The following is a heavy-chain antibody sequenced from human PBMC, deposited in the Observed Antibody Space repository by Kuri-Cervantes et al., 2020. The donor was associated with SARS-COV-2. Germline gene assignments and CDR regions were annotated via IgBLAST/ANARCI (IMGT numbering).Heavy chain of an antibody. Sequence: LSLTCAASGFTFDDYAMHWVRQAPGKGLEWVSGISWNSGSIGYADSVKGRFTISRDNAKNSLYLQMNSLRAEDTAVYYCARKRNNYDFWSGPIYYFDYWGQGTLVTVSS. CDR3: ARKRNNYDFWSGPIYYFDY. CDR1: GFTFDDYA. V-gene: IGHV3-9*01. D-gene: IGHD3-3*01. J-gene: IGHJ4*02. CDR2: ISWNSGSI.